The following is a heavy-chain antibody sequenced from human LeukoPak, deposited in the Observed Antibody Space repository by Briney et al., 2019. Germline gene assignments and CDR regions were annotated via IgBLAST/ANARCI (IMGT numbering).Heavy chain of an antibody. CDR3: ASYYDSS. V-gene: IGHV3-15*04. CDR2: VESKSNGGTI. CDR1: GFTFSNAW. D-gene: IGHD3-22*01. Sequence: GGSLRLSCAGSGFTFSNAWVTWVRQAPGTGLEWVGRVESKSNGGTIDYAAPVKGRFTISRDDSKNTLYLQMNSLKAEDTAVYYCASYYDSSWGPGTMVTVS. J-gene: IGHJ3*01.